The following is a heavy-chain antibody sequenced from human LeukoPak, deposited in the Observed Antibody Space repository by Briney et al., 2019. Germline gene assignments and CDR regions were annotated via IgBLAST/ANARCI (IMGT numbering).Heavy chain of an antibody. CDR3: AKAAHTAMLNYYYYYMDV. V-gene: IGHV3-23*01. D-gene: IGHD5-18*01. CDR1: GFTFSSYG. J-gene: IGHJ6*03. CDR2: ISASGGST. Sequence: PGGSLRLSCAASGFTFSSYGMSWVRQAPGKGLEWVSAISASGGSTYYADSVKGRFTISRDNSKNTLYLQMNSLRAEDTAVYYCAKAAHTAMLNYYYYYMDVWGKGTTVTISS.